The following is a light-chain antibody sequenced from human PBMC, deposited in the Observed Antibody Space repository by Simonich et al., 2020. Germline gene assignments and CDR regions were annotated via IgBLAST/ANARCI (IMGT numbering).Light chain of an antibody. CDR3: LLSYSGARV. CDR2: VPS. V-gene: IGLV7-46*01. J-gene: IGLJ3*02. Sequence: QAVVTQEPSLTVSPGGTVTLTCGSSTGAVTSGHYPYCFQQKPGQAPRPLIYVPSNKPSWTPARFSGSRLGGKAALTLSGAQPEDEAEYYCLLSYSGARVFGGGTKLTVL. CDR1: TGAVTSGHY.